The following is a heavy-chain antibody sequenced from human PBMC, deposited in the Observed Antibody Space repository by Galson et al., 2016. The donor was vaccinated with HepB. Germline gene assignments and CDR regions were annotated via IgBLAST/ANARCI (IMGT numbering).Heavy chain of an antibody. CDR1: GFTFSNYA. J-gene: IGHJ4*02. CDR3: VRDNDWAFDY. CDR2: NSRDSGII. D-gene: IGHD1-1*01. Sequence: SCAASGFTFSNYAMNWVRQAPGKGLEWVSHNSRDSGIIDYADSVKGRFTVSRDNGKNSLFLQMNSLRAEDTAVYYCVRDNDWAFDYWGQGILVTV. V-gene: IGHV3-48*01.